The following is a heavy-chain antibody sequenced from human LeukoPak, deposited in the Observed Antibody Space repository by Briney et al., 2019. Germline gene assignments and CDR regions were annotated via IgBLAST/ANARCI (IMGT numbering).Heavy chain of an antibody. CDR2: IYYSGST. D-gene: IGHD3-22*01. J-gene: IGHJ4*02. CDR1: GGSISSYY. Sequence: SETLSLTCTVSGGSISSYYWSWIRQPPGKGLEWIGYIYYSGSTNYNPSLKSRVTISVDTSKNQLSLKLSPVTAADTAVYYCARVHYYDNSGYWFFDYWGQGTLVTVSS. CDR3: ARVHYYDNSGYWFFDY. V-gene: IGHV4-59*12.